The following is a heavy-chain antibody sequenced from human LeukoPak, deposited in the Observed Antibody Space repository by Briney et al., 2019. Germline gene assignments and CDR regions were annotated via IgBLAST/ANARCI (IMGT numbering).Heavy chain of an antibody. CDR1: DGSICSYH. CDR2: IYYSGST. CDR3: ARGIFGVVTRGPDY. Sequence: SETLSLTCTVSDGSICSYHWSWIRQPPGKGLEWIGYIYYSGSTNYNPSLKSRVTISVDTSKNQFSLKLSSVTAADTAVYYCARGIFGVVTRGPDYWGQGTLVTVSS. D-gene: IGHD3-3*02. J-gene: IGHJ4*02. V-gene: IGHV4-59*01.